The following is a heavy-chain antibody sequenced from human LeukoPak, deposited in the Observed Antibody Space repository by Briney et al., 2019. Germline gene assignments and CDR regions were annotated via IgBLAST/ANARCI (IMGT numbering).Heavy chain of an antibody. J-gene: IGHJ4*02. V-gene: IGHV4-59*12. Sequence: SETLSLTCTVSGGSISSYYWSWIRQPPGKGLEWIGYIYYSGSTYYNPSLKSRVTISVDTSKNQFSLKLSSVTAADTAVYYCARVPVGSHFDYWGQGTLVTVSS. D-gene: IGHD4-23*01. CDR1: GGSISSYY. CDR2: IYYSGST. CDR3: ARVPVGSHFDY.